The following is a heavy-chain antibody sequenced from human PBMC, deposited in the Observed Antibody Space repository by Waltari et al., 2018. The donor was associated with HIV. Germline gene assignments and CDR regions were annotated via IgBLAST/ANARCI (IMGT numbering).Heavy chain of an antibody. CDR1: DGSFIGYY. V-gene: IGHV4-34*01. CDR2: INHAGAT. D-gene: IGHD6-13*01. J-gene: IGHJ6*02. CDR3: ARGYAAAAPYFGLDV. Sequence: QVRLQEWGTGVLKPSETLSLSCAMYDGSFIGYYWTWIRQSPGRGLQWFGEINHAGATNYNPSLRSRLIFSIDTSKKQFYMKLTSVTVADTATYFCARGYAAAAPYFGLDVWGQGTTVTVSS.